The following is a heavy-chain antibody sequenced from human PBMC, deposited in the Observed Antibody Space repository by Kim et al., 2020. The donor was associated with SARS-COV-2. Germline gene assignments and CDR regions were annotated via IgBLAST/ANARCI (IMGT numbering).Heavy chain of an antibody. D-gene: IGHD3-22*01. CDR1: GYSFTSYW. V-gene: IGHV5-51*01. CDR3: ARHKGGVVYYDSSGLPDY. Sequence: GESLKISCKGSGYSFTSYWIGWVRQMPGKGLEWMGIIYPGDSDTRYSPSFQGQVTISADKSISTAYLQWSSLKASDTAMYYCARHKGGVVYYDSSGLPDYWGQGTLVTVSS. CDR2: IYPGDSDT. J-gene: IGHJ4*02.